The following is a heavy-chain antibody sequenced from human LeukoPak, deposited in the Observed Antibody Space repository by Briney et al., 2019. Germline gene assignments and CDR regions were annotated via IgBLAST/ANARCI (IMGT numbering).Heavy chain of an antibody. Sequence: PGGSLRLSCAASGFTFDDYAMYWVRQTPGKGLEWVSGISWNGGSIGYADSVKGRFTISRDNAKNTLYLQMNSLRAEDTAAYYCARDSTGVDYWGQGTLVTVSS. CDR1: GFTFDDYA. D-gene: IGHD4-11*01. V-gene: IGHV3-9*01. CDR3: ARDSTGVDY. CDR2: ISWNGGSI. J-gene: IGHJ4*02.